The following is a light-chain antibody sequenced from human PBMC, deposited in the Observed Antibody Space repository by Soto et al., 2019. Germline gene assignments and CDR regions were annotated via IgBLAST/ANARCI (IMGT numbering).Light chain of an antibody. CDR1: QTITTY. J-gene: IGKJ1*01. Sequence: DIQMTQSPSSLSASVGDRVTISCRASQTITTYLNWYQQKPGKAPQLLIYGASILQSGVPSRFTGSGSGTDFTLTISSLQPDDFATYHCQQTHSTPWTFGQGTKVAIK. CDR2: GAS. CDR3: QQTHSTPWT. V-gene: IGKV1-39*01.